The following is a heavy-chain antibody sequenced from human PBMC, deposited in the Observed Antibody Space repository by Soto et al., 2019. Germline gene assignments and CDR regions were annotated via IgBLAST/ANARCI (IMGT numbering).Heavy chain of an antibody. V-gene: IGHV3-74*01. J-gene: IGHJ4*02. CDR1: GFTFTTDW. D-gene: IGHD3-16*01. CDR3: ARVTTGGYVWN. CDR2: INSDGTTR. Sequence: EVQLVESGGGLVQPGGSLRLSCAASGFTFTTDWMHWVRQAPGKGLMWVSRINSDGTTRNYADSVKGRFTISRDNAKNTVYLQMDSLRPEDPAVYYCARVTTGGYVWNWGQGTLVTVSS.